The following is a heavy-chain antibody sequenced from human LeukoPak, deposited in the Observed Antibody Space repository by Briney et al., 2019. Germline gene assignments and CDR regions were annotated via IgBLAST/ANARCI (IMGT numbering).Heavy chain of an antibody. D-gene: IGHD4-11*01. CDR3: AMDLTKDAFDI. V-gene: IGHV3-11*03. CDR2: ISSSSSYT. J-gene: IGHJ3*02. CDR1: GFTFSDYY. Sequence: GGSLRLSCAASGFTFSDYYMSWIRQAPGQGLEWVSYISSSSSYTNYADSVKGRFTISRDNAKNSLYLQMNSLRAEDTAVYYCAMDLTKDAFDIWGQGTMVTVSS.